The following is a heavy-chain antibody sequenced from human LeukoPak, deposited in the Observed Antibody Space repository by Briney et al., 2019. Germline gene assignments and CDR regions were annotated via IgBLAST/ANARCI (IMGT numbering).Heavy chain of an antibody. CDR2: ISAGGGTI. D-gene: IGHD1-20*01. CDR3: ANLGNWNDVRDY. CDR1: GFTLISYA. J-gene: IGHJ4*02. Sequence: GGSLRLSCAASGFTLISYAMTWVRQAPGKGLEWVSAISAGGGTILYADSVKGRFTISSDNSKNTLYLQMNSLRAEDTAVYYCANLGNWNDVRDYWGQGTLVTVSS. V-gene: IGHV3-23*01.